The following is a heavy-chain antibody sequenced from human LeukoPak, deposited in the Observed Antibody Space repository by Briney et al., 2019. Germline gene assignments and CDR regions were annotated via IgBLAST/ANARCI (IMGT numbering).Heavy chain of an antibody. V-gene: IGHV1-2*02. D-gene: IGHD1-1*01. J-gene: IGHJ4*02. CDR2: INPNSGGT. Sequence: ASVKVSCKASGYTFTSYGISWVRQAPGQGLEWMGWINPNSGGTNYAQKFQGRVTMTRDTSISTAYMELSRLRSDDTAVYYCARGGGWNDPFDYWGQGTLVTVSS. CDR3: ARGGGWNDPFDY. CDR1: GYTFTSYG.